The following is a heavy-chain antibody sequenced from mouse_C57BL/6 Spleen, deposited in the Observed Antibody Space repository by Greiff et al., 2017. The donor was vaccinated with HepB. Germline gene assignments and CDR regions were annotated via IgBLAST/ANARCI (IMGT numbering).Heavy chain of an antibody. CDR3: ARNAPYDYDYAMDY. D-gene: IGHD2-4*01. Sequence: VKLQESGPGLVQPSQSLSITCTVSGFSLTSYGVHWVRQSPGKGLEWLGVIWSGGSTDYNAAFISRLSISKDNSKSQVFFKMNSLQADDTAIYYCARNAPYDYDYAMDYWGQGTSVTVSS. J-gene: IGHJ4*01. CDR1: GFSLTSYG. CDR2: IWSGGST. V-gene: IGHV2-2*01.